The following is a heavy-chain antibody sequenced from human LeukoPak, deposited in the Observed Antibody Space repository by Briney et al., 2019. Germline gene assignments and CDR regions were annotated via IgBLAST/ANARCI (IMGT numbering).Heavy chain of an antibody. CDR1: GGSISSYY. D-gene: IGHD2-15*01. J-gene: IGHJ4*02. V-gene: IGHV4-59*01. Sequence: MPSETLSLTCTVSGGSISSYYWSWIRQPPGKGLEWIGYIYYSGSTNYNPSLKSRVTISVDTSKNQFSQKLSSVTAADTAVYYCARDHCSGGSCYFDYWGQGTLVTVSS. CDR3: ARDHCSGGSCYFDY. CDR2: IYYSGST.